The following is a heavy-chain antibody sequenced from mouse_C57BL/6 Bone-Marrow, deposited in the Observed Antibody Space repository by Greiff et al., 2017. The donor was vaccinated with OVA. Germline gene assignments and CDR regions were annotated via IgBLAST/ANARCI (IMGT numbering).Heavy chain of an antibody. D-gene: IGHD1-1*01. J-gene: IGHJ2*01. CDR2: FYPGSGSI. CDR3: ARHATTVVATRYFDY. V-gene: IGHV1-62-2*01. CDR1: GYTFTEYT. Sequence: QVQLQQSGAELVKPGASVKLSCKASGYTFTEYTIHWVKQRSGQGLEWIGWFYPGSGSIKYNEKVKDKATLTSDKSSSTVYMELTRLTSEDSAVYFCARHATTVVATRYFDYWGQGTTLTVSS.